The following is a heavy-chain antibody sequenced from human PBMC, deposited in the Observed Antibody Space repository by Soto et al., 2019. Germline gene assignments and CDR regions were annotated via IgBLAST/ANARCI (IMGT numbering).Heavy chain of an antibody. CDR2: TSGGGDAA. Sequence: EVQVLESGGGLVQPGGSLRLPVAGSGFTFINYAMNWVRQAPGKGLEWVSSTSGGGDAAFFPDSVRGRFTISRDNSKNTVTLQMNSLGVDDTAVYYCARKILGSTTRPNYWYFDLWGRGTLVTVSS. J-gene: IGHJ2*01. CDR1: GFTFINYA. CDR3: ARKILGSTTRPNYWYFDL. V-gene: IGHV3-23*01. D-gene: IGHD7-27*01.